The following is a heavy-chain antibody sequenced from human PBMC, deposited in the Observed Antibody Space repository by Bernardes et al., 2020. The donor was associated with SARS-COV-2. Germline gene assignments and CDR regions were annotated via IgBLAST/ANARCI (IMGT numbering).Heavy chain of an antibody. CDR1: GYTLTALS. J-gene: IGHJ4*02. V-gene: IGHV1-24*01. Sequence: ASVKVSCKVSGYTLTALSMHWVRSAPGNGLEWMGGFAPDDGETISAQKFQGRVTMTEDTSTDTAYMELSSLGSEDTAVYYCATRGPPHYDYIWGSYRYIFGYWGQGTLVTGSS. CDR3: ATRGPPHYDYIWGSYRYIFGY. CDR2: FAPDDGET. D-gene: IGHD3-16*02.